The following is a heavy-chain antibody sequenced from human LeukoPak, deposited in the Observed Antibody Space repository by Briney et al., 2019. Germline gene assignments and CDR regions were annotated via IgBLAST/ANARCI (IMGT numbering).Heavy chain of an antibody. CDR2: INHSGST. CDR3: ARGRGYSYAQSRFDY. D-gene: IGHD5-18*01. J-gene: IGHJ4*02. CDR1: GGSISSSSYY. Sequence: KSSETLSLTCTVSGGSISSSSYYWSWIRQPPGKGLEWIGEINHSGSTNYNPSLKSRVTISVDTSKNQFSLKLSSVTAADTAVYYCARGRGYSYAQSRFDYWGQGTLVTVSS. V-gene: IGHV4-39*07.